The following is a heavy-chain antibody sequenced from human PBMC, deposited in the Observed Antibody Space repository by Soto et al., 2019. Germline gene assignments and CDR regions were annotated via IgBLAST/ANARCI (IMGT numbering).Heavy chain of an antibody. CDR2: ISAYNGNT. CDR3: ARDIVVVPADDFYYYRMYD. J-gene: IGHJ6*02. CDR1: GYTFTSYG. V-gene: IGHV1-18*01. Sequence: QVQLVQSGAEVKKPGASVKVSCKASGYTFTSYGISWVRQAPGQGLEWMGWISAYNGNTNYAQKLKGRATITTDTTKSTAYMKRRSLRSDDTTVDYWARDIVVVPADDFYYYRMYDWGQGTPVTVSS. D-gene: IGHD2-2*01.